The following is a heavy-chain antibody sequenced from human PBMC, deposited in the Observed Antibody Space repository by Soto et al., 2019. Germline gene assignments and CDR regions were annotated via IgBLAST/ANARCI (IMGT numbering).Heavy chain of an antibody. V-gene: IGHV4-59*01. Sequence: PSETLSLTCTVSGGSISGYYWTWIRQPPGKGLEWIGNIHYTGSTNYNPSLKSRVTISLGTSKSQFSLKLSSVTAADTAVYYCARDLSISSTDGPLDPWGHGTLVTVSS. CDR2: IHYTGST. CDR1: GGSISGYY. J-gene: IGHJ5*02. D-gene: IGHD6-6*01. CDR3: ARDLSISSTDGPLDP.